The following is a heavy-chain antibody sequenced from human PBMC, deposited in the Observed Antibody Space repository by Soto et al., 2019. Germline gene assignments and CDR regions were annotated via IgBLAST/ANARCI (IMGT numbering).Heavy chain of an antibody. V-gene: IGHV1-58*01. CDR2: IVVGSGNT. CDR1: GFTFTSSA. CDR3: AAEKRTANFDY. J-gene: IGHJ4*02. D-gene: IGHD6-25*01. Sequence: SVKVACKASGFTFTSSAVQWVRQARGQRLEWIGWIVVGSGNTNYAQKFQERVTITRDMSTSTAYMELSSLRSEDTAVYYCAAEKRTANFDYWGQGTLVTVSS.